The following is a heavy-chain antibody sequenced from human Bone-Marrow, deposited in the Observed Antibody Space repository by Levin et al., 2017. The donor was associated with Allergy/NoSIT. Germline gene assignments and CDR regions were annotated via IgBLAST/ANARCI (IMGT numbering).Heavy chain of an antibody. CDR2: ISSSSSYI. CDR1: GFTFSSYS. J-gene: IGHJ4*02. CDR3: ARMGQWELLRYFDY. V-gene: IGHV3-21*01. Sequence: AGGSLRLSCAASGFTFSSYSMNWVRQAPGKGLEWVSSISSSSSYIYYADSVKGRFTISRDNAKNSLYLQMNSLRAEDTAVYYCARMGQWELLRYFDYWGQGTLVTVSS. D-gene: IGHD1-26*01.